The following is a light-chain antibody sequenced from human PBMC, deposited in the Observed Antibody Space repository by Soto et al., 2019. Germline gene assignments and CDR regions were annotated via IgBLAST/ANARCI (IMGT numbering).Light chain of an antibody. CDR2: DAS. Sequence: DIQMTQSPSTLSASVGDRVTITCRASQSISTWLAWYQQKPGNAPKLLIFDASNLESGVPSRFSGSGSGTEFSLTIGSLQPDDFATYYCQQYNSDSRTFGQGTELDIK. CDR1: QSISTW. J-gene: IGKJ1*01. CDR3: QQYNSDSRT. V-gene: IGKV1-5*01.